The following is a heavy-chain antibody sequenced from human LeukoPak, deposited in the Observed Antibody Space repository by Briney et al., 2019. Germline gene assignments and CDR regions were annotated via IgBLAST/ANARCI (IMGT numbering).Heavy chain of an antibody. D-gene: IGHD3-16*01. CDR2: IWYDGSNK. V-gene: IGHV3-33*01. J-gene: IGHJ4*02. Sequence: GGSLRLSCAASGFTFSSYGMHWVRQAPGKGLEWVAVIWYDGSNKYYADSVKGRFTISRDNSKNTLYLQMNSLRAEDTAVYYCARGRGKVKPTSFGYWGQGTLVTVSS. CDR3: ARGRGKVKPTSFGY. CDR1: GFTFSSYG.